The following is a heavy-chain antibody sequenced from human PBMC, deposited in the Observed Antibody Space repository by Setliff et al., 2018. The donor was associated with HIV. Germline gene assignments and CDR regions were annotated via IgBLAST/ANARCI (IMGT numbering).Heavy chain of an antibody. Sequence: GGSLRLSCAASGFTFSRYAMGWVRQAPGKGLAWVSGLSGSSVGTYYAGSVKGRFTISRDNSKNTLYLQMNSLRAEDTAVYYCAKAGDYYDRTTFDSWGQGTLVTVSS. CDR3: AKAGDYYDRTTFDS. V-gene: IGHV3-23*01. CDR1: GFTFSRYA. CDR2: LSGSSVGT. D-gene: IGHD3-22*01. J-gene: IGHJ4*02.